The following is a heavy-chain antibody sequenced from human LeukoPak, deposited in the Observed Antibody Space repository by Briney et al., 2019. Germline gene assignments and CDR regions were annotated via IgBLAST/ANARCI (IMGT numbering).Heavy chain of an antibody. Sequence: SGGSLRLSCAASGLTVSSSYMSWVRQAPGKGLEWVSIICNDGSTYYADSMKGRFTISRDNSKNTLYLQVNSLRAEDTAMYYCARNILFAFDIWGQGTMVTVSS. J-gene: IGHJ3*02. CDR1: GLTVSSSY. D-gene: IGHD2/OR15-2a*01. V-gene: IGHV3-53*01. CDR3: ARNILFAFDI. CDR2: ICNDGST.